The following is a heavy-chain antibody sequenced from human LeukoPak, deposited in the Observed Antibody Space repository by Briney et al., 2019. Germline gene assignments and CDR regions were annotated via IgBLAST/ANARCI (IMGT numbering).Heavy chain of an antibody. D-gene: IGHD7-27*01. J-gene: IGHJ4*02. CDR2: IYHSGST. Sequence: SQTLSLTCTVSGGSISSGGYYWSWIRQPPGKGLEWIGYIYHSGSTYYNPSLKSRVTISVDRSKNQFPLKLSSVTAADTAVYYCARGPQDLGTGGYFDYWGQGTLVTVSS. V-gene: IGHV4-30-2*01. CDR3: ARGPQDLGTGGYFDY. CDR1: GGSISSGGYY.